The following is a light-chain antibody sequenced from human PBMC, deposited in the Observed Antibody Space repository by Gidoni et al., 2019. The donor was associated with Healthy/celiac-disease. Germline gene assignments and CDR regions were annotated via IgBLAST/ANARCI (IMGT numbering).Light chain of an antibody. Sequence: DIQMTHSPSTLSASVGDRVTIPCRASQSISSWLAWYQQKPGKAPKLLIYKAASLESGVPSRFSGSGSGTEFTLTISSLQPDDFATYYCQQYNSYSRTFXXXTKVEIK. V-gene: IGKV1-5*03. J-gene: IGKJ1*01. CDR1: QSISSW. CDR2: KAA. CDR3: QQYNSYSRT.